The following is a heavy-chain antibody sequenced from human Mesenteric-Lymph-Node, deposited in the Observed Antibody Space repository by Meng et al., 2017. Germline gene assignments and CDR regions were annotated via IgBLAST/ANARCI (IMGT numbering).Heavy chain of an antibody. J-gene: IGHJ4*02. CDR3: ARGPPGSYSTYFFDY. D-gene: IGHD1-26*01. CDR1: GFTFSSYA. V-gene: IGHV3-23*01. CDR2: ISGSGGST. Sequence: GESLKISCSASGFTFSSYAMSWVRQAPGKGLEWVSGISGSGGSTYYADSVKGRFTISRDNSKNTLYLQMNSLRAVDTAIYYCARGPPGSYSTYFFDYWGQGTLVTVSS.